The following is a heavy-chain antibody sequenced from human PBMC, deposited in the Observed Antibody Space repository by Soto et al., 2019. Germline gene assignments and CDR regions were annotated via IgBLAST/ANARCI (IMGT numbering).Heavy chain of an antibody. V-gene: IGHV3-11*01. CDR2: ISSSGSTI. CDR1: GFTFSDYY. D-gene: IGHD5-12*01. J-gene: IGHJ6*03. CDR3: ARSIYDYYYHYMDV. Sequence: QVQLVESGGGLVKPGGSLRLSCAASGFTFSDYYMSWIRQAPGKGLEWVSYISSSGSTIYYADSVKGRFTISRDNAKNSLYLKMNSLSAEDTAVYYCARSIYDYYYHYMDVWGKGTTVTVSS.